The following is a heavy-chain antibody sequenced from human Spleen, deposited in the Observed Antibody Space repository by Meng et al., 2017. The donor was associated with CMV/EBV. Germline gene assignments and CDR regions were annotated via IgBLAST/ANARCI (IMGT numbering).Heavy chain of an antibody. CDR2: ISGFSDYT. CDR1: GLDFSNYG. Sequence: GESLKISCVTSGLDFSNYGMNWVRQAPGKGLEWVSSISGFSDYTYFADSVKGRFTISRDNAKNSLYLQMNSLRAEDTAVYYCVVAASAVVPAAIRGDYFDYWGQGTLVTVSS. D-gene: IGHD2-2*02. V-gene: IGHV3-21*01. CDR3: VVAASAVVPAAIRGDYFDY. J-gene: IGHJ4*02.